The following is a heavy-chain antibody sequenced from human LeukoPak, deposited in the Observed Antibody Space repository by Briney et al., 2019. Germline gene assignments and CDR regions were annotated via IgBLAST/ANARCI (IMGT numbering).Heavy chain of an antibody. J-gene: IGHJ4*02. CDR3: ARGAQTYYDKAPVDY. CDR2: INHSGST. V-gene: IGHV4-34*01. Sequence: ASETLSLTCAVYGGSFSGYYWSWIRQPPGKGREWIGEINHSGSTNYNPSLKSRVTISVDTSKSQFSLKLNSMTAADTAVYYCARGAQTYYDKAPVDYWGQGTLVTVSS. D-gene: IGHD3-22*01. CDR1: GGSFSGYY.